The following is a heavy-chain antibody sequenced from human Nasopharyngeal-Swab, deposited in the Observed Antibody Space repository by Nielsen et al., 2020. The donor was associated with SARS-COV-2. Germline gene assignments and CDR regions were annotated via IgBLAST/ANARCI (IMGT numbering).Heavy chain of an antibody. J-gene: IGHJ6*02. D-gene: IGHD1-1*01. CDR3: TTGTTGNPTYYYYYGMDV. Sequence: WIRQPSGKGLEWVSVIYSGGSTYYADSVKGRFTISRDNSKNTLYLQMNSLRAEDTAVYYCTTGTTGNPTYYYYYGMDVWGQGTTVTVSS. V-gene: IGHV3-53*01. CDR2: IYSGGST.